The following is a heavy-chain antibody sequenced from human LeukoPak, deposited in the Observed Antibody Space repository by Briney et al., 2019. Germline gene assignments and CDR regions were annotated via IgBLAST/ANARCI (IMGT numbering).Heavy chain of an antibody. CDR3: ARDGFSAEYFQH. Sequence: GGSLRLSCAASGFTVSSNYMSWVRQAPGKGLEWVSVIYSGGSTYYADSVEGRFTISRDNSKNTLYLQMNSLRAEDTAVYYCARDGFSAEYFQHWGQGTLVTVSS. V-gene: IGHV3-66*01. CDR1: GFTVSSNY. D-gene: IGHD6-25*01. CDR2: IYSGGST. J-gene: IGHJ1*01.